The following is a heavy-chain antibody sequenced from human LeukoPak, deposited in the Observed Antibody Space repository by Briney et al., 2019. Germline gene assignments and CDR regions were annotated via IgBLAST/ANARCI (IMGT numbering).Heavy chain of an antibody. CDR2: IYYSGST. CDR1: GGSISSSSYY. D-gene: IGHD3-16*02. CDR3: ASGVWGSYRIDY. Sequence: SETLSLTCPVSGGSISSSSYYWGWIRQPPGKGLEWIGCIYYSGSTYYNPSLKSRVTISIDTSKNQFSLKLSSVTAADTAVYYCASGVWGSYRIDYWGQGTLVTVSS. V-gene: IGHV4-39*07. J-gene: IGHJ4*02.